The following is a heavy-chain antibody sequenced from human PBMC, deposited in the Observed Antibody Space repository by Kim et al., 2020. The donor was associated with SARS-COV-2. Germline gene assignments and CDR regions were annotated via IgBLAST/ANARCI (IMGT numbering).Heavy chain of an antibody. V-gene: IGHV4-39*02. CDR3: AREVRYAGYYYYYIDV. CDR2: IYYSGST. D-gene: IGHD5-12*01. J-gene: IGHJ6*03. CDR1: GGSISSSSYY. Sequence: SETLSLTCTVSGGSISSSSYYWGWIRQPPGKGLEWIGSIYYSGSTYYNPSLKSRVTISVDTSKNQFSLKLSSVTAADTAVYYCAREVRYAGYYYYYIDVWGKGTTVTVSS.